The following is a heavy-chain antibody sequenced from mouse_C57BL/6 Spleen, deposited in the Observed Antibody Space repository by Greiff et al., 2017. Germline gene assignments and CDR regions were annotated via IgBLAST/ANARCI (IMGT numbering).Heavy chain of an antibody. D-gene: IGHD1-1*01. CDR3: ASGTTVVADYYAMDY. Sequence: QVQLQQPGAELVRPGSSVKLSCKASGYTFTSYWMHWVKLRPIQGLEWIGNIDPSDSETHYNQKFKDKATLTVDKSSSTAYMQLSSLTSEDSAVYYCASGTTVVADYYAMDYWGQGTSVTVSS. CDR2: IDPSDSET. CDR1: GYTFTSYW. J-gene: IGHJ4*01. V-gene: IGHV1-52*01.